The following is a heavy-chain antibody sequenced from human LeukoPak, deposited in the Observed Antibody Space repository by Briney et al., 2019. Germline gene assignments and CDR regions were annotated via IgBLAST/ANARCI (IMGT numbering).Heavy chain of an antibody. CDR2: IYYSGST. CDR1: GDSINYYY. Sequence: KTSETLSLTCTVSGDSINYYYWRWLRQPPGKGLEWIGYIYYSGSTKYNPSLKSRLTISVDTSKNQFSLRLTSVTAADTAVYYCARHPYANWGEAHFDYWGQGTLVTVSS. J-gene: IGHJ4*02. V-gene: IGHV4-59*08. CDR3: ARHPYANWGEAHFDY. D-gene: IGHD7-27*01.